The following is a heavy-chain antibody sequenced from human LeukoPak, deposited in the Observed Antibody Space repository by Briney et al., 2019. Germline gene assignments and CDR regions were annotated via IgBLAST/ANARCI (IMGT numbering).Heavy chain of an antibody. D-gene: IGHD3-10*01. CDR2: IYHSGST. J-gene: IGHJ4*02. Sequence: SETLSLTCTVSGGSISSGGYYWSWIRQPPGKGLEWIGYIYHSGSTYYNPSLKSRVTISVDRSKNQFSLKLSSVTAADTAVYYCARHADYYGSGSYYRYWGQGTLVTVSS. V-gene: IGHV4-30-2*01. CDR1: GGSISSGGYY. CDR3: ARHADYYGSGSYYRY.